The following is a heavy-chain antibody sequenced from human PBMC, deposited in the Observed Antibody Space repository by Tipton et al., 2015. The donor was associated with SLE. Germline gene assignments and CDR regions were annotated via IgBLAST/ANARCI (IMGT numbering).Heavy chain of an antibody. CDR2: ISGSAFYI. Sequence: SLRLSCAASGFTFNSYTMNWVRQAPGKGLQWVSSISGSAFYIYYADSVKGRFTISRDNAKRSLYLQMNSLRAEDTAVYYCARETRVDATFSKYNRFDPWGQGSLVTVSP. V-gene: IGHV3-21*01. CDR3: ARETRVDATFSKYNRFDP. J-gene: IGHJ5*02. CDR1: GFTFNSYT. D-gene: IGHD3-3*01.